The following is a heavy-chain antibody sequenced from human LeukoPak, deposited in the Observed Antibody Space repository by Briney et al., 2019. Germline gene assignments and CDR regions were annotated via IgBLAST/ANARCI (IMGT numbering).Heavy chain of an antibody. CDR2: ISGGGGST. D-gene: IGHD6-6*01. CDR3: ANRASSSSPY. Sequence: GGTLRLSCAPSVFTLSSYAMSRVRQAPGKGREWVSAISGGGGSTNYADSVKGRFTISRDNSKNALYLQMNSLRAEDTAVYYCANRASSSSPYWGQGTLVTVSS. CDR1: VFTLSSYA. V-gene: IGHV3-23*01. J-gene: IGHJ4*02.